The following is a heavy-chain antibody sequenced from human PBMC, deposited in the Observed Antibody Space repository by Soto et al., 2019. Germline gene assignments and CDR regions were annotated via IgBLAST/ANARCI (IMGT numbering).Heavy chain of an antibody. Sequence: PSETLSLTCAVSGGSISSSNWWSWVRQPPGKGLEWIGEIYHSGSTNYNLSLKSRVTISVDKSKNQFSLKLSSVTAADTAAYYCARDLGCTNGVCYPDGEDYSYYGMDVWGQGTTVTVSS. CDR1: GGSISSSNW. V-gene: IGHV4-4*02. J-gene: IGHJ6*02. CDR3: ARDLGCTNGVCYPDGEDYSYYGMDV. CDR2: IYHSGST. D-gene: IGHD2-8*01.